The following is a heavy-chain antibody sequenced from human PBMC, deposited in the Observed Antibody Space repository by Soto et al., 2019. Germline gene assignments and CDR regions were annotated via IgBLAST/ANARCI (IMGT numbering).Heavy chain of an antibody. Sequence: QVQLVESGGGMVQPGRSLRLSCTASGFTFSGYAIHWVRQAPDKGLEWVAVISSDGSNKYYADSVKGRFTISRDSSKNTRYLQMHSLRADDTAVYYCARDSVAGLFDYWGQGTLVTVSS. CDR2: ISSDGSNK. J-gene: IGHJ4*02. CDR3: ARDSVAGLFDY. V-gene: IGHV3-30-3*01. CDR1: GFTFSGYA. D-gene: IGHD6-19*01.